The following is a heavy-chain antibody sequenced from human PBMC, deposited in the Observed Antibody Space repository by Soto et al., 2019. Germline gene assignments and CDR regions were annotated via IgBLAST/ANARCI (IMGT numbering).Heavy chain of an antibody. CDR3: TRRGHISSPT. V-gene: IGHV4-39*01. D-gene: IGHD6-13*01. CDR1: GGSFSSSSYY. J-gene: IGHJ4*02. Sequence: PSETLSLTCIVSGGSFSSSSYYWVWIRQPPGKGLEWVGSRYYDGSTYYNPSLKSRATISVDTSNNQFSLKLSSVTAADTAGYYCTRRGHISSPTWGQGTLVTVSS. CDR2: RYYDGST.